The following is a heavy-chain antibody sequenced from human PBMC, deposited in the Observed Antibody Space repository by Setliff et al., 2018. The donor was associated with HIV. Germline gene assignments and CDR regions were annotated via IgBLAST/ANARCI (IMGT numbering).Heavy chain of an antibody. CDR2: INDSGST. J-gene: IGHJ6*02. CDR1: GGSINSTSYY. V-gene: IGHV4-39*07. CDR3: ARGQWLYYGMDV. D-gene: IGHD6-19*01. Sequence: SETLSLTCTVSGGSINSTSYYWTWIRQPPGKGLQWIGEINDSGSTNYNPSLKSRVTISVDTSKNQFSLKLSSVTTADTAVYYCARGQWLYYGMDVWGQGTTVTVSS.